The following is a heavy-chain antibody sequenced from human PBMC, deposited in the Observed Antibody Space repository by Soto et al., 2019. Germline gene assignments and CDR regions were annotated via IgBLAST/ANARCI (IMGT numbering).Heavy chain of an antibody. CDR2: IYWDDDK. Sequence: QITLKESGPSLVKPTETLTLTCTFSGFSLSSSGVGVAWIRQPPGKPLEGLALIYWDDDKYTSPYLKSRLTITTDTTKSHVALLMTNMDPVDTATYFCVHLLAGGRVDSWGQGTLVTVSS. CDR3: VHLLAGGRVDS. V-gene: IGHV2-5*02. D-gene: IGHD3-16*01. J-gene: IGHJ4*02. CDR1: GFSLSSSGVG.